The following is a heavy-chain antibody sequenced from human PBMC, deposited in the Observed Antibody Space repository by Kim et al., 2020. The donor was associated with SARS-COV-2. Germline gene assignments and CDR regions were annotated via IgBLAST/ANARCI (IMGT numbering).Heavy chain of an antibody. CDR1: GGSFSGYY. CDR3: ARPGGGPVGGYYDY. V-gene: IGHV4-34*01. CDR2: INHSGST. Sequence: SETLSLTCAVYGGSFSGYYWSWIRQPPGKGLEWIGEINHSGSTNYNPSLKSRVTISVDTSKNQFSLKLSSVTAADTAVYYGARPGGGPVGGYYDYWGQGT. J-gene: IGHJ4*02. D-gene: IGHD3-22*01.